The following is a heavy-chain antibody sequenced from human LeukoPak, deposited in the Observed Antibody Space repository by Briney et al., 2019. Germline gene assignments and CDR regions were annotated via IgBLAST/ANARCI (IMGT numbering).Heavy chain of an antibody. CDR1: GFMLSSTW. D-gene: IGHD6-13*01. CDR3: VRGSPGYSSSWHAY. J-gene: IGHJ4*02. CDR2: INSDATST. Sequence: GGSLRLSCAASGFMLSSTWMHWVRQAPGKGLVWVSRINSDATSTSYADPVRGRFTISRDDAKNTMYLQMNSLRAEDTAMYYCVRGSPGYSSSWHAYWGQGTLVTVSS. V-gene: IGHV3-74*01.